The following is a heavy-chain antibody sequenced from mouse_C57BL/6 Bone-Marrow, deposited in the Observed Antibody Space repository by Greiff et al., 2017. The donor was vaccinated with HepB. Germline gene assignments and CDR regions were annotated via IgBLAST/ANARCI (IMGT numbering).Heavy chain of an antibody. J-gene: IGHJ3*01. CDR3: TDYYGSGPWFAY. V-gene: IGHV14-1*01. D-gene: IGHD1-1*01. CDR2: IDPEDGDT. CDR1: GFNIKDYY. Sequence: EVKLMESGAELVRPGASVKLSCTASGFNIKDYYMHWVKQRPEQGLEWIGRIDPEDGDTEYAPKFQGKATMTADTSSNTAYLQLSSLTSEDTAVYYCTDYYGSGPWFAYWGQGTLVTVSA.